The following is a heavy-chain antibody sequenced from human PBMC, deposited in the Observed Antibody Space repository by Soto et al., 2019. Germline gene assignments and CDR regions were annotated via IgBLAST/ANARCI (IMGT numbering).Heavy chain of an antibody. Sequence: SVKVSCKASGGTFSSYTISWVRQAPGQGLEWMGRINAVLGIANYAQKFQGRVTITADTSASTAYMELSSLRSEDTAVYYCAKLSIYYYCGMDVWGQGTTVTVSS. CDR2: INAVLGIA. J-gene: IGHJ6*02. CDR3: AKLSIYYYCGMDV. V-gene: IGHV1-69*02. CDR1: GGTFSSYT.